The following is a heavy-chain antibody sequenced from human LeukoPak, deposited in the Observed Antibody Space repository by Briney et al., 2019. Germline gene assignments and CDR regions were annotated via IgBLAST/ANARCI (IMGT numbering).Heavy chain of an antibody. J-gene: IGHJ4*02. CDR2: IGPTGTDR. V-gene: IGHV3-21*01. CDR3: ATETIGRHYDY. D-gene: IGHD1-14*01. Sequence: GGSLRLSCAASGFTFSSCGFNWVRQAPEKGLEWVSSIGPTGTDRYYADSVRGRLTISRDNAENSMYLQMDSLRDEDTAVYYCATETIGRHYDYWGQGTLLTVSS. CDR1: GFTFSSCG.